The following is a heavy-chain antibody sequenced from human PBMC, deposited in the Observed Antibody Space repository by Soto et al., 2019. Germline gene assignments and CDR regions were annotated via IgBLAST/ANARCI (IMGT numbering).Heavy chain of an antibody. CDR1: GFTFSSYA. CDR2: ISYDGSNK. V-gene: IGHV3-30-3*01. CDR3: ARDLTMVRGGGGYGMDV. Sequence: SLRLSCAASGFTFSSYAMHWVRQAPGKGLEWVAVISYDGSNKYYADSVKGRFTISRDNSKNTLYLQMNSLRAEDTAVYYCARDLTMVRGGGGYGMDVWGQGTTVTVSS. D-gene: IGHD3-10*01. J-gene: IGHJ6*02.